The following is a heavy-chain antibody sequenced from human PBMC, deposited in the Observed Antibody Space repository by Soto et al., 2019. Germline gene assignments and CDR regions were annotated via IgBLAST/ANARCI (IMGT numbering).Heavy chain of an antibody. Sequence: QVQLVQSGAEVKKPGSSVKVSCKASGGTFSSYAISWVRQAPGQGLEWIGGIIPIFGTANYAQKFQGRVTITADESTSTAYMELSSLRSEDTAVYYCARDRMAYYDILTGYHDAFDIWGLGTMVTVSS. V-gene: IGHV1-69*01. D-gene: IGHD3-9*01. J-gene: IGHJ3*02. CDR1: GGTFSSYA. CDR3: ARDRMAYYDILTGYHDAFDI. CDR2: IIPIFGTA.